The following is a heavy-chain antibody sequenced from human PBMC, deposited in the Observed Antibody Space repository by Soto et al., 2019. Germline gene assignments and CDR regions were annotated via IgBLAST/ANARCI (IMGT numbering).Heavy chain of an antibody. CDR3: ARHGGYYFDY. V-gene: IGHV4-34*01. Sequence: SETLSLSCSVYVGSFSGYYWSWIRQPPGKGLEWIGEIGHSGGTIYNPSLESRVAISEDSSNNQFSLKLNSVTAADTAVYYCARHGGYYFDYWGQGAPVTVSS. CDR2: IGHSGGT. D-gene: IGHD3-16*01. J-gene: IGHJ4*02. CDR1: VGSFSGYY.